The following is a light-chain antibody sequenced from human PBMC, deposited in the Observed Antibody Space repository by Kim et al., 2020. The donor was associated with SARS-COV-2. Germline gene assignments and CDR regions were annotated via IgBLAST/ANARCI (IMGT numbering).Light chain of an antibody. V-gene: IGLV3-1*01. Sequence: VYPGQTARITCSGDKLGDKYACWYQQTPGQSPVLVIYQDSKRPSGIPERFSGSNSGNTATLTISGTQAMDEADYYCQAWDSSTFYVFGTGTKVTVL. CDR3: QAWDSSTFYV. J-gene: IGLJ1*01. CDR1: KLGDKY. CDR2: QDS.